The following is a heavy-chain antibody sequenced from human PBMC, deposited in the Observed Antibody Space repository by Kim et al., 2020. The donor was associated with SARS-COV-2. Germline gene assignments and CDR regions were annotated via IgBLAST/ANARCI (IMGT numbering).Heavy chain of an antibody. D-gene: IGHD1-26*01. CDR3: ASWEVGATIRKGLNAFDI. CDR2: IYYSGST. CDR1: GGSISSSSYY. Sequence: SETLSLTCTVSGGSISSSSYYWGWIRQPPGKGLEWIGSIYYSGSTYYNPSPKSRVTISVDTSKNQFSLKLSSVTAADTAVYYCASWEVGATIRKGLNAFDIWGQGTMVTVSS. V-gene: IGHV4-39*01. J-gene: IGHJ3*02.